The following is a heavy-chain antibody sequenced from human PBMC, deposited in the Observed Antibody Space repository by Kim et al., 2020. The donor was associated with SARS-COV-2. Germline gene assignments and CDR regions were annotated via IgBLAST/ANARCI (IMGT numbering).Heavy chain of an antibody. CDR3: AGTGDYGVFDY. CDR1: GGSISSSSYY. CDR2: IYYSGST. Sequence: SETLSLTCTVSGGSISSSSYYWGWIRQPPGKGLEWIGSIYYSGSTYYNPSLKSRVTISVDTSKNQFSLKLSSVTAADTAVYYCAGTGDYGVFDYWGQGTLVTVSS. V-gene: IGHV4-39*07. D-gene: IGHD4-17*01. J-gene: IGHJ4*02.